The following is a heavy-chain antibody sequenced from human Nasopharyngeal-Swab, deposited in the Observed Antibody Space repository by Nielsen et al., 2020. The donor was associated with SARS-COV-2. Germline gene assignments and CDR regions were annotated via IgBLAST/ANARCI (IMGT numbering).Heavy chain of an antibody. J-gene: IGHJ5*02. V-gene: IGHV3-11*04. CDR2: ISSSGSTI. Sequence: GASLKISCAASGFTFSDYYMSWIRQAPGKGLEWVSYISSSGSTIYYADSVKGRFTISRDNAKNSLYLQMNSLRAEDTAVYYCARVGRRGNWFDPWGQGTLVTVSS. CDR3: ARVGRRGNWFDP. D-gene: IGHD3/OR15-3a*01. CDR1: GFTFSDYY.